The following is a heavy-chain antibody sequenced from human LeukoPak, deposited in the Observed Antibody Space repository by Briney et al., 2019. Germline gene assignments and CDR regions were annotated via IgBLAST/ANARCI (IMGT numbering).Heavy chain of an antibody. D-gene: IGHD6-19*01. V-gene: IGHV4-38-2*01. Sequence: SETLSLTCAVSGYSISSGYYRGWIRQPPGKGLEWIGSMYHSGSTYYNPSLKSRVTISVDTSKNQFSLRLSSVTAADTAVFYCVRRYSSGWSFDHWSQGTLVTVSS. CDR1: GYSISSGYY. CDR3: VRRYSSGWSFDH. CDR2: MYHSGST. J-gene: IGHJ4*02.